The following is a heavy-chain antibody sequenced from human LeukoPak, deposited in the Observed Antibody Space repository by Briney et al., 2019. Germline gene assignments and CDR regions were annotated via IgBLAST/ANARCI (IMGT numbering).Heavy chain of an antibody. D-gene: IGHD6-6*01. V-gene: IGHV4-34*01. Sequence: SETLSLTCAVYGGSFSGYYWSWIRQPPGKGLEWIGEINHSGSTNYNPSLKSRVTISVDTSKNQFSLKLSSVTAEDTAVYYCAREYSSSSGYYYYGRDVGGQGTTVTVSS. J-gene: IGHJ6*02. CDR1: GGSFSGYY. CDR2: INHSGST. CDR3: AREYSSSSGYYYYGRDV.